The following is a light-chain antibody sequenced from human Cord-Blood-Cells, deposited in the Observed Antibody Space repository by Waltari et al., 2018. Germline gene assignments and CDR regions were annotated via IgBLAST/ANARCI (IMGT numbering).Light chain of an antibody. CDR1: SSDVRGYNY. CDR2: DVS. V-gene: IGLV2-11*01. Sequence: QSALTQPASVSGSPGQSITISCTGTSSDVRGYNYVSWYQQHPGKAPKLMIYDVSKRPSGVPDRFSGSKSGNTASLTISGLQAEDEADYYCCSYAGSYTLVFGGGTKLTVL. CDR3: CSYAGSYTLV. J-gene: IGLJ2*01.